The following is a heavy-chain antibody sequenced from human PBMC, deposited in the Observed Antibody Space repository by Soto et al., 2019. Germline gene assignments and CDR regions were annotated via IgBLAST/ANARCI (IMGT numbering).Heavy chain of an antibody. CDR3: ARGGQAGQDYYSYMDV. V-gene: IGHV4-34*01. J-gene: IGHJ6*03. CDR2: INHSGST. CDR1: GGSFSGYY. Sequence: SETLSLTCAVYGGSFSGYYWSWIRQPPGKGLEWIGEINHSGSTYYNPSLMSRVTISVATSKNQFSLKLSSVTAADTAVYFCARGGQAGQDYYSYMDVWDKGTTVTVS.